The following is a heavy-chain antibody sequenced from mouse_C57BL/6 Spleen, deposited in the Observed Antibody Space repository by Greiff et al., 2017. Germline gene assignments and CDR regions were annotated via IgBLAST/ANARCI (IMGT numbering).Heavy chain of an antibody. CDR2: IDPSDSYT. CDR1: GYTFTSYW. CDR3: ARSDGSSWVAMDY. Sequence: QVQLQQPGAELVMPGASVKLSCKASGYTFTSYWMHWVKQRPGQGLEWIGEIDPSDSYTNYNQKFKGKSTLPVDKSSSTAYMQLSSLTSEDSAVYYCARSDGSSWVAMDYWGQGTSVTVSS. V-gene: IGHV1-69*01. D-gene: IGHD1-1*01. J-gene: IGHJ4*01.